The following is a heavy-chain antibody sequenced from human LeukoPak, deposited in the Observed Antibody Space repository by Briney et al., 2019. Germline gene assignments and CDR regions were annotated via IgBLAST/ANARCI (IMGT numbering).Heavy chain of an antibody. V-gene: IGHV3-23*01. CDR1: GFTLTNYA. CDR3: AKLYSSGRYYFDY. J-gene: IGHJ4*02. Sequence: GGSLRLSCAASGFTLTNYAMSWVRQAAGKGLEWVSTISGNGVDTYYTDSVQGRFTISRDNPKNTLYLQMNSLRVEDTAVYYCAKLYSSGRYYFDYWGQGTLVTVSS. CDR2: ISGNGVDT. D-gene: IGHD6-19*01.